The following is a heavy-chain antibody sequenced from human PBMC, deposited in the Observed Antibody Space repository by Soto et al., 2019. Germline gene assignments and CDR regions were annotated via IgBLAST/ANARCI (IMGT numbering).Heavy chain of an antibody. CDR3: ARGGLTTVTLDY. Sequence: VPLVQSGAEVKKPGSSLKVSCSISGGTITDYLISWLRQAPGQGLEWMGGIIPVSGTTYFAQKFQDRVTITADDSTKTAYMELSSLRSEDTAVYYCARGGLTTVTLDYWGQGTLVTVSP. V-gene: IGHV1-69*01. D-gene: IGHD4-17*01. J-gene: IGHJ4*02. CDR2: IIPVSGTT. CDR1: GGTITDYL.